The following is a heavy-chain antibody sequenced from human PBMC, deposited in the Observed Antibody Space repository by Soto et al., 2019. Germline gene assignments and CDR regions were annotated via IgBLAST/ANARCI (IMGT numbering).Heavy chain of an antibody. D-gene: IGHD4-17*01. CDR3: AREGGDYVLDY. Sequence: EVQLVESGGGLVQPGGSLRLSCAASGFTFSSYSMNWVRQAPGKGLEWVSYISSSSSTIYYADSVKGRFTISRDNAKNSLYLQMNSLRVEDTAVYYCAREGGDYVLDYWGQGTLVTVSS. V-gene: IGHV3-48*01. CDR1: GFTFSSYS. CDR2: ISSSSSTI. J-gene: IGHJ4*02.